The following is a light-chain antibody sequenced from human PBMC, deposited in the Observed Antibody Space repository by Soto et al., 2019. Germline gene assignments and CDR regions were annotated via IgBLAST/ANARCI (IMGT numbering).Light chain of an antibody. V-gene: IGKV3D-15*01. CDR1: ETVRSN. CDR2: AAS. CDR3: QQYNNWWT. Sequence: RVMTQSPDTLSVSPGERATLSCRASETVRSNLAWYQQKPGQAPRLLIYAASTRATSIPARFIGNGSGPELTLTISRLQSEHFAVYYCQQYNNWWTFGQGTKVAIK. J-gene: IGKJ1*01.